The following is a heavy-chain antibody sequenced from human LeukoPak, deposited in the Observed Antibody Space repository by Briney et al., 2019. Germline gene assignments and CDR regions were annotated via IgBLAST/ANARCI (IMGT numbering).Heavy chain of an antibody. J-gene: IGHJ4*02. CDR2: ISAYNGNT. V-gene: IGHV1-18*01. Sequence: ASVKVSCKASGYTFTSYGISWVRQAPGQGLEWMGWISAYNGNTNYAQKLQGRVTMTTDTSTSTAYTELRSLRSDDTAVYYCARGGIAAAVPYYFDYWGQGTLVTVSS. D-gene: IGHD6-13*01. CDR3: ARGGIAAAVPYYFDY. CDR1: GYTFTSYG.